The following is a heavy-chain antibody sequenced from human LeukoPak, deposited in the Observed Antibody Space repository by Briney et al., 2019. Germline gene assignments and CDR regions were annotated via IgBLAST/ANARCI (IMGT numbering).Heavy chain of an antibody. D-gene: IGHD5/OR15-5a*01. Sequence: PSETLSLTCSVSGGSISTFSYYWAWIRQPPGKGLEWIGSIFYTGSTYFNPSLNSRVTISVDTSRNQFSLKLSSVTAADTAVFFCARAVRLGPLLYYFDYWGREPWSPSPQ. J-gene: IGHJ4*02. CDR3: ARAVRLGPLLYYFDY. CDR2: IFYTGST. CDR1: GGSISTFSYY. V-gene: IGHV4-39*01.